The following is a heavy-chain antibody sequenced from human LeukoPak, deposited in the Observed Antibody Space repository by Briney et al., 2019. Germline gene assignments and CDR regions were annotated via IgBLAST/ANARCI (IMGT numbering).Heavy chain of an antibody. D-gene: IGHD3-16*01. CDR1: GGTINIHH. CDR2: IDSTGDT. CDR3: AKGWRGDHFDY. J-gene: IGHJ4*02. V-gene: IGHV4-59*11. Sequence: SETLSLTCAVSGGTINIHHWSWIRQPPGKGLEWIGFIDSTGDTRYNPSIESRVTISTDTSRKQFSLKLTSVTAADTAMYYCAKGWRGDHFDYWGQGILVTVSS.